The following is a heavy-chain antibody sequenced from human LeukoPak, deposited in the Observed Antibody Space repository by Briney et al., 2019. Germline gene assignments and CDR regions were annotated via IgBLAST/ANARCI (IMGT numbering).Heavy chain of an antibody. CDR1: GYTFTGYY. V-gene: IGHV1-2*06. CDR2: INPNSGGT. Sequence: ASVKVSCKASGYTFTGYYMHWVRQAPGQGLEWMGRINPNSGGTNYAQKFQGRVTMTRDTSISTAYMELSRLRSDDTAVYYCARDRVVVVAATGVSWFDPWGQGTLVTVSS. D-gene: IGHD2-15*01. J-gene: IGHJ5*02. CDR3: ARDRVVVVAATGVSWFDP.